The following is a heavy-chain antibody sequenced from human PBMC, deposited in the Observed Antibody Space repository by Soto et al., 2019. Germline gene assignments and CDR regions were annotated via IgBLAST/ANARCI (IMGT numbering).Heavy chain of an antibody. CDR1: GDSLSNYA. CDR2: IMAIFGTA. J-gene: IGHJ6*02. Sequence: QVQLVQSGAEVKKPGSSVKVSCKASGDSLSNYAINWVRQAPGQGLEWMGGIMAIFGTANYAQKFQGRVTITADDSTSTVYMDLSSQRSEDTAVYYCASRTVVPAAITYYYGMDVWGQGTTVTVSS. D-gene: IGHD2-2*01. CDR3: ASRTVVPAAITYYYGMDV. V-gene: IGHV1-69*01.